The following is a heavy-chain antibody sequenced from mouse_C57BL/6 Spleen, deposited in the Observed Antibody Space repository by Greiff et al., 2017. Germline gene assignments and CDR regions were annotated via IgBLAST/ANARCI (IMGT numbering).Heavy chain of an antibody. D-gene: IGHD1-1*01. CDR1: GFTFSDYG. J-gene: IGHJ4*01. Sequence: EVQLVESGGGLVKPGGSLKLSCAASGFTFSDYGMHWVRQAPEKGLEWVAYISSGSSTIYYADTVKGRFTISRDNAKNTLFLQMTSLRSEGTAMXYCARDFCYGRSEEAMDYWGQGTSVTGSS. CDR3: ARDFCYGRSEEAMDY. V-gene: IGHV5-17*01. CDR2: ISSGSSTI.